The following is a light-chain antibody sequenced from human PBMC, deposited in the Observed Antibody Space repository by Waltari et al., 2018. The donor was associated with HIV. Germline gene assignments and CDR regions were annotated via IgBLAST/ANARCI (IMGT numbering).Light chain of an antibody. CDR3: QQYDKSLT. CDR1: QSLSSKF. CDR2: GTS. J-gene: IGKJ2*01. V-gene: IGKV3-20*01. Sequence: EIVLTQSPDTLSLSAGQRATLSCRASQSLSSKFLAWYQQRPGQAPRLRITGTSDRATGIPDRFSGSGSGTDCTLTISRLEPEDSAVYHCQQYDKSLTFGQGTKLEI.